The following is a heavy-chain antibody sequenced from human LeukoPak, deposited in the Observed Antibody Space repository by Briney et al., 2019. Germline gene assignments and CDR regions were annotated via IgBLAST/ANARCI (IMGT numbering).Heavy chain of an antibody. D-gene: IGHD5-24*01. J-gene: IGHJ4*02. V-gene: IGHV3-74*01. Sequence: GGSLRLSCATAGFTFSSYVMHWVRRTPGKGLVWVSRISHDGFISYADSVKGRFTISRDNAKNTLILQMNSLRAEDTAVYYCARDWVYKIDYWGRGTLVTVSS. CDR2: ISHDGFI. CDR3: ARDWVYKIDY. CDR1: GFTFSSYV.